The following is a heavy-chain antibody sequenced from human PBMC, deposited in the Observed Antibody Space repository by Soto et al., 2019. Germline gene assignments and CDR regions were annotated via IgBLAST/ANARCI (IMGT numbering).Heavy chain of an antibody. CDR2: ISGSGGST. J-gene: IGHJ4*02. Sequence: PGGSLRLSCAASGFTFSSYAMSWVRQAPGKGLEWVSAISGSGGSTYHADSVKGRFTISRDNSKNTLSLQMNSLRAENTALYYCAKRDRSNWSYFDYWGQGTLVTVSS. V-gene: IGHV3-23*01. D-gene: IGHD1-20*01. CDR1: GFTFSSYA. CDR3: AKRDRSNWSYFDY.